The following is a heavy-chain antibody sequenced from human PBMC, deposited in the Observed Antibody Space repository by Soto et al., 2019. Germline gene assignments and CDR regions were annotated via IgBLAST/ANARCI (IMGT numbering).Heavy chain of an antibody. J-gene: IGHJ4*02. D-gene: IGHD3-22*01. CDR1: GFSLSTTAVG. CDR2: IYWDDDR. Sequence: QITLKESGPTLVKPTQTLTLTCTVSGFSLSTTAVGVGWIRQPPGKALEWLALIYWDDDRRYNPSLQSRLTITKDTSKNQVILTVTNMAPVDTATYYCAHFSDNSGYYDGYFDDWGQGTLVTVSS. V-gene: IGHV2-5*02. CDR3: AHFSDNSGYYDGYFDD.